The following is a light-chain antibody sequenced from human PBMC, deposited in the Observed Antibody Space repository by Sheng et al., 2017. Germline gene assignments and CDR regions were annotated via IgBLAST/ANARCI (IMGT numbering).Light chain of an antibody. CDR3: QQYNNWPLF. Sequence: ETVMTQSPATLSVSPGERATLSCRASQSVSSNLAWYQQRPGQAPXLLIYGASTRATGIPARFXGSGSGXEFTLTISSLQSEDFAVYYCQQYNNWPLFFGGGTKVEIK. CDR1: QSVSSN. V-gene: IGKV3-15*01. J-gene: IGKJ4*01. CDR2: GAS.